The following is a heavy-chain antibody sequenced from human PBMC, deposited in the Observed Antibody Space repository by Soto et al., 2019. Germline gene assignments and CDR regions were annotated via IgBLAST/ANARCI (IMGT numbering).Heavy chain of an antibody. V-gene: IGHV4-39*07. CDR2: ISYSGST. J-gene: IGHJ4*02. D-gene: IGHD3-10*01. CDR1: GGSISSDSYY. Sequence: SETLSLTCTVSGGSISSDSYYWGWIRQSPEKGLEWIASISYSGSTYYNPSLKSRVIISVDTSKNQFSLKLSSVTAADTAVFYCATYGSGTYKTTTFDYWGQESMFTVSS. CDR3: ATYGSGTYKTTTFDY.